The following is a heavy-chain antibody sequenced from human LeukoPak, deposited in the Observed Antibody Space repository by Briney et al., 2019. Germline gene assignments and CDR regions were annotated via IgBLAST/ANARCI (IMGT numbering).Heavy chain of an antibody. Sequence: PGGSLRLSCVASGFTFSSFTMTWVRQAPGKGLEWVSSISGNSLSTFYVDSVKGRFTISRDNAKNSLYLQMNSLRAEDTAVYYCARVSEKEQLVDHFDYWGQGTLVTVSP. V-gene: IGHV3-21*01. J-gene: IGHJ4*02. CDR3: ARVSEKEQLVDHFDY. CDR2: ISGNSLST. D-gene: IGHD6-6*01. CDR1: GFTFSSFT.